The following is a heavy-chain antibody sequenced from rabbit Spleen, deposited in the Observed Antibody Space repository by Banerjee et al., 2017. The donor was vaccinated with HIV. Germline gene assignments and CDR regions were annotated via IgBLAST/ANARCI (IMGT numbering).Heavy chain of an antibody. V-gene: IGHV1S40*01. CDR2: IDTGSRDFP. D-gene: IGHD8-1*01. Sequence: LMEYGGDLVQPGASLTLTCTASGFDFSNYNFMCWVRQAPGKGLEWIACIDTGSRDFPYYASWAKGRFTISKTSSTTVTLQMTSLTVADTATYFCARDTGSSFSTYGMDLWGPGTLVTVS. CDR1: GFDFSNYNF. CDR3: ARDTGSSFSTYGMDL. J-gene: IGHJ6*01.